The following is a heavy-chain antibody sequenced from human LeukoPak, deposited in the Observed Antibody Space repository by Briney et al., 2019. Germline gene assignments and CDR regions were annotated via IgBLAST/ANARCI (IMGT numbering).Heavy chain of an antibody. CDR3: VRAYPPLRTSAAGDP. V-gene: IGHV3-21*01. CDR1: GFTFSDCD. D-gene: IGHD6-25*01. J-gene: IGHJ5*02. Sequence: GGSLRLSCTASGFTFSDCDMNWVRQAPGSGLEGVSAISYRIRPTYCAHSVNGRLTTSRDNAKNSLYLQMDSLSAEDTAVYYCVRAYPPLRTSAAGDPWGQGTLVTVSS. CDR2: ISYRIRPT.